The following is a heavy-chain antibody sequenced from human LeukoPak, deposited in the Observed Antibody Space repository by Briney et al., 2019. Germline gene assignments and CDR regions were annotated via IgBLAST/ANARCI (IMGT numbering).Heavy chain of an antibody. CDR1: GYTFTGYY. D-gene: IGHD6-19*01. CDR3: ARSQNSGWYSSKNYFDY. J-gene: IGHJ4*01. Sequence: ASVKVSCKASGYTFTGYYMHWVRQAPGQGLEWMGWINPNSGGTNYAQKFQGWVTMTRDTSISTAYMELSRLRSDDTAVYYCARSQNSGWYSSKNYFDYWGQGTLVTVSS. V-gene: IGHV1-2*04. CDR2: INPNSGGT.